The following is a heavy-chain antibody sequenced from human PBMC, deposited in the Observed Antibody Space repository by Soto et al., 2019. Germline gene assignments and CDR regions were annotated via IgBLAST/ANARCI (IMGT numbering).Heavy chain of an antibody. CDR1: GFTISGKKY. V-gene: IGHV3-53*01. D-gene: IGHD1-1*01. CDR3: ATWHEREHAYDG. Sequence: DVQLVESGGGLIQPGESLRLSCAASGFTISGKKYVAWVRQAPGKGLEWVSALYDLDGSFYAASVKGRFTTSSDSSKTAVYLRLNDLRPDDTAVYYCATWHEREHAYDGWGQGTTVTVSS. J-gene: IGHJ3*01. CDR2: LYDLDGS.